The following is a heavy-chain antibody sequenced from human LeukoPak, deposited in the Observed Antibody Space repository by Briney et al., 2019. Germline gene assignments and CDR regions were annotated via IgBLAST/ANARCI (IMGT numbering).Heavy chain of an antibody. CDR2: IKQDGSEK. CDR1: GFTFSSYW. V-gene: IGHV3-7*01. Sequence: QSGGSLRLSCAASGFTFSSYWMSWVRQAPGKGLEWVANIKQDGSEKYYVDSVKGRFTISRGNAKNSLYLQMNSLRAEDTAVYYCAREHGDYGLGWFDPWGQGTLVTVSS. D-gene: IGHD4-17*01. CDR3: AREHGDYGLGWFDP. J-gene: IGHJ5*02.